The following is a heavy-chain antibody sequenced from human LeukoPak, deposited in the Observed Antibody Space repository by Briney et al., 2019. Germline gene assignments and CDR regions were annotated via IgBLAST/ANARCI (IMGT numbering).Heavy chain of an antibody. CDR2: ISGSGGST. V-gene: IGHV3-23*01. Sequence: GGSLRLSCAASGFTFSSYAMSWVRQAPGKGLEWVSAISGSGGSTYYADSVKGRFTISRDNSKNTLYLQMNSLRAEGTAVYYCATRDSSGSPRIWGQGTMVTVSS. D-gene: IGHD3-22*01. CDR1: GFTFSSYA. CDR3: ATRDSSGSPRI. J-gene: IGHJ3*02.